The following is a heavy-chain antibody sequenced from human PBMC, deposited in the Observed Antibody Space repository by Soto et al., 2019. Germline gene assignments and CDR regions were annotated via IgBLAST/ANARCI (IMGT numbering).Heavy chain of an antibody. Sequence: QVQLVESGGGLVKPGGSLRLSCAASGFTFSDYYMSWIRQAPGKGLEWVSYISSSSSYTNYADSVKGRFTISRDNAKNSLYLQMNSLRAEDTAVYYCARIGVDTAMQQYNWFDPWGQGTLVTVSS. CDR3: ARIGVDTAMQQYNWFDP. CDR1: GFTFSDYY. V-gene: IGHV3-11*05. J-gene: IGHJ5*02. D-gene: IGHD5-18*01. CDR2: ISSSSSYT.